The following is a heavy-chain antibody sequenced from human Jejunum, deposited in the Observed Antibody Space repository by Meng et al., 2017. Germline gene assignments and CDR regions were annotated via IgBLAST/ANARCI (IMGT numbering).Heavy chain of an antibody. V-gene: IGHV4-39*07. CDR1: GGSISTAGYY. Sequence: QLRLQESGPGLGKPSETLSLTCAVSGGSISTAGYYWGWIRQSPGKGLEWIGSIFYSGTTYYNPSLKSRVTISIDTSKNQFSLKMNSVTAADTAVYYCARDTAGFGPWGQGTLVTVSS. J-gene: IGHJ5*02. D-gene: IGHD6-13*01. CDR3: ARDTAGFGP. CDR2: IFYSGTT.